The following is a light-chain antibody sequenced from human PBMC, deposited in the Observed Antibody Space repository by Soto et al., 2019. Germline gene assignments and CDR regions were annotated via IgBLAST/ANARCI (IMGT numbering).Light chain of an antibody. CDR2: GNS. J-gene: IGLJ3*02. CDR3: QSCDSSLSGWV. V-gene: IGLV1-40*01. CDR1: SSNIGAGYD. Sequence: QSVLTQPPSVSGAPGQRVTISCTGSSSNIGAGYDVHWYQQLPGTAPKLLIYGNSNRPSGVPDRFSGSKSGTSASLAITGLQAEDEADYYRQSCDSSLSGWVFGGGTKLTVL.